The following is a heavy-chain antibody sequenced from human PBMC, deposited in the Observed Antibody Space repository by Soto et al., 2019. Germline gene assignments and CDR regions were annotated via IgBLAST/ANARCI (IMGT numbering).Heavy chain of an antibody. CDR1: GGSISSYY. D-gene: IGHD3-10*01. CDR2: IYHSGST. Sequence: PSETLSLTCTVSGGSISSYYWTWIRQPPRKGLEWIGYIYHSGSTNYNPSLKSRVTISVDKSKNQFSLKLSSVTAADTAVYYCARVSGNYYGMDVWGQGTTVTVSS. V-gene: IGHV4-59*12. J-gene: IGHJ6*02. CDR3: ARVSGNYYGMDV.